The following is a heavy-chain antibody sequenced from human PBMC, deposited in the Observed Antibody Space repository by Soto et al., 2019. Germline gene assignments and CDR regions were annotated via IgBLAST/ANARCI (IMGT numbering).Heavy chain of an antibody. Sequence: SQTLSLTCAISGDSVSSYSAAWNWIRQSPSGGLELLGRTYYRSRFFSDYAESVKSRIIINPDTSKNQCSLQLKSVTPEDTAVYYCVRDRYSRSGGFDPWGQGTPVTVSS. J-gene: IGHJ5*02. CDR2: TYYRSRFFS. CDR1: GDSVSSYSAA. D-gene: IGHD3-22*01. CDR3: VRDRYSRSGGFDP. V-gene: IGHV6-1*01.